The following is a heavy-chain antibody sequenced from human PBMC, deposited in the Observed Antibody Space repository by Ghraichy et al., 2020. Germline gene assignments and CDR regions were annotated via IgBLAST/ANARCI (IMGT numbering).Heavy chain of an antibody. Sequence: SVKVSCKASGGTFSSYAISWVRQAPGQGLEWMGGIIPIFGTANYAQKFQGRVTITADESTSTAYMELSSLRSEDTAVYYCARGLWFGELYYYYYGMDVWGQGTTVTVSS. D-gene: IGHD3-10*01. CDR1: GGTFSSYA. J-gene: IGHJ6*02. V-gene: IGHV1-69*13. CDR2: IIPIFGTA. CDR3: ARGLWFGELYYYYYGMDV.